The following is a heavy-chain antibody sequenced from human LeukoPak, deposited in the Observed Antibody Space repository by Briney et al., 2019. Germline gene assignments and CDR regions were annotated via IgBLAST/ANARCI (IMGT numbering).Heavy chain of an antibody. Sequence: ASVKVSCKASGYTFTSYDINWVRQATGQGLGWMGWMNPNSGNTGYAQKFQGRVTMTRDMSTSTVYMELSSLRSEDTAVYYCAREGAVAGTSDYWGQGTPVTVSS. J-gene: IGHJ4*02. V-gene: IGHV1-8*02. CDR2: MNPNSGNT. CDR1: GYTFTSYD. CDR3: AREGAVAGTSDY. D-gene: IGHD6-19*01.